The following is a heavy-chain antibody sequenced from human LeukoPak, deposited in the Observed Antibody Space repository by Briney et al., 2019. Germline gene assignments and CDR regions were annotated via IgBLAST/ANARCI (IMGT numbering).Heavy chain of an antibody. CDR2: INHSGST. Sequence: TSETLSLTCAVYGGSFSGYYWSWIRQPPGKGLEWIGEINHSGSTNYNPSLKSRVTISVDTSKNQFSLKLSSVTAADTAVYYCARALGYCSGGSCYTDAFFDYWGQGTLVTVSS. CDR1: GGSFSGYY. D-gene: IGHD2-15*01. V-gene: IGHV4-34*01. CDR3: ARALGYCSGGSCYTDAFFDY. J-gene: IGHJ4*02.